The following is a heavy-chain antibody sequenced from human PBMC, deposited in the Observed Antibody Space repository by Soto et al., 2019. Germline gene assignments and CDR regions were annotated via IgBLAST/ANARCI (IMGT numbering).Heavy chain of an antibody. CDR3: ARVRRTGGYDSMAFDY. Sequence: GGSLRLSCAASGFTFSSYAMHWVRQAPGKGLEWVAVISYDGSNKYYADSVKGRFTISRDNSKNTLYLQMNSLRAEDTAVYYCARVRRTGGYDSMAFDYWGQGTLVTVSS. J-gene: IGHJ4*02. CDR1: GFTFSSYA. V-gene: IGHV3-30-3*01. CDR2: ISYDGSNK. D-gene: IGHD5-12*01.